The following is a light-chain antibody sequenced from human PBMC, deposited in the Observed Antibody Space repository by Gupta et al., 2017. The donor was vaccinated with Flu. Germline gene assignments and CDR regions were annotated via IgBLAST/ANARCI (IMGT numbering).Light chain of an antibody. J-gene: IGLJ3*02. V-gene: IGLV1-40*01. CDR3: QSYDNSLSVLWV. CDR2: GYK. CDR1: SSNIGAGYD. Sequence: QSVLTHPPSVSGALGQRVTISCTGSSSNIGAGYDVHWYQQVPGTALKIIIYGYKYRPSGGPDRFSSSKSGTAASLAITGLQAEDEADYYCQSYDNSLSVLWVFGGGTKLTVL.